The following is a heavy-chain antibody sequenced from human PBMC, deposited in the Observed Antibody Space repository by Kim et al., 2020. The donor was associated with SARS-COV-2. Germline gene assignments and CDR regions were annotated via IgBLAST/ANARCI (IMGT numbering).Heavy chain of an antibody. Sequence: QGRVTMTRDTSTSTVYMELSSLRAEDTAVYYCARGWYYYDSSGYVDFDYWGQGTLVTVSS. D-gene: IGHD3-22*01. J-gene: IGHJ4*02. CDR3: ARGWYYYDSSGYVDFDY. V-gene: IGHV1-46*01.